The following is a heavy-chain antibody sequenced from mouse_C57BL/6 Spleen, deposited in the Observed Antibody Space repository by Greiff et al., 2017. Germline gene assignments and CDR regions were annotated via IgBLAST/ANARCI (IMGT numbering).Heavy chain of an antibody. CDR1: GFTFTDYY. J-gene: IGHJ4*01. CDR2: IRNKANGYTT. D-gene: IGHD1-3*01. CDR3: GRYIYPLMDY. V-gene: IGHV7-3*01. Sequence: EVHLVESGGGLVQPGGSLSLSCAASGFTFTDYYMSWVRQPPGKALEWLGFIRNKANGYTTEYSASVKGRFTISRDNSQSSLYLQMNALRAEDSATYYGGRYIYPLMDYWGKGTSVTVSS.